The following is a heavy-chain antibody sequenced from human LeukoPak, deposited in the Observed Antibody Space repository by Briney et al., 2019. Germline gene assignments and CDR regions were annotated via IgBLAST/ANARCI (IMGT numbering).Heavy chain of an antibody. CDR2: ISWDGGST. Sequence: GGSLRLSCAASGFTFDDYTMHWVRQAPGKGLEWVSLISWDGGSTYYADSVKGRFTISRDNSKNSLYLQMNSLRTGDTALYYCAKDKGLFPYHYFDYWGQGTLVTVSS. CDR1: GFTFDDYT. V-gene: IGHV3-43*01. D-gene: IGHD3-22*01. CDR3: AKDKGLFPYHYFDY. J-gene: IGHJ4*02.